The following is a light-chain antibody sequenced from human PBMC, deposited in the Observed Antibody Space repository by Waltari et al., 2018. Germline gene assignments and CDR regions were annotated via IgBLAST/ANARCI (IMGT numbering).Light chain of an antibody. CDR1: SHRRYY. J-gene: IGLJ2*01. Sequence: SSELTQDPAVSVALGQTVRITCLGNSHRRYYATWYSQKPGLVTVLFIFGINKQPSEFPDRFSGSNSGSTAFLTITVAQAEEEDDYHCIFPDSSCSLLVFGGGTKLTVL. CDR2: GIN. V-gene: IGLV3-19*01. CDR3: IFPDSSCSLLV.